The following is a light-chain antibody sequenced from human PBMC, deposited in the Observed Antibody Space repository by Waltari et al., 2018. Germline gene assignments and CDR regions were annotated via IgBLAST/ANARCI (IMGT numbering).Light chain of an antibody. Sequence: QSILTQPPSVSGTPRQRVTISCSGSASNIGSKNVNWYQHLPGTAPQIVISSNDQRPAGVPDRFSGSKSGTSASLAINGLQSEDEADYYCVAWDDSLRGPVFGTGTKVTVL. J-gene: IGLJ1*01. CDR2: SND. CDR3: VAWDDSLRGPV. CDR1: ASNIGSKN. V-gene: IGLV1-44*01.